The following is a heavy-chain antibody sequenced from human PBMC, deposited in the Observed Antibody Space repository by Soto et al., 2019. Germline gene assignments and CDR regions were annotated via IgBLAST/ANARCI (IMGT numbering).Heavy chain of an antibody. D-gene: IGHD1-26*01. J-gene: IGHJ3*02. CDR3: AREGQRYQPPAAFDI. CDR1: GGSISSSSDY. CDR2: IYYSVST. V-gene: IGHV4-31*03. Sequence: SETLSLTCTVSGGSISSSSDYWCWIRQHPGKGLEWIGCIYYSVSTYYNPSLKSRVTISVDTSKNQFSLKLISVTAADTGVYYCAREGQRYQPPAAFDIWGQGTLVTVSS.